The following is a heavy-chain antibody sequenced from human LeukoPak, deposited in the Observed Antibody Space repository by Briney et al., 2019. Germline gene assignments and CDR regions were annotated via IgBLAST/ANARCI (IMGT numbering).Heavy chain of an antibody. J-gene: IGHJ3*02. D-gene: IGHD3-10*01. CDR2: ISAYNGNT. Sequence: ASVTVSCKASGYTFTSYGISWVQQAPGQGLEWMGWISAYNGNTNYAQKLQGRVTMTTDTSTSTAYMELRSLRSDDTAVYYCAHAVTSDAFDIWGQGTMVTVSS. V-gene: IGHV1-18*01. CDR1: GYTFTSYG. CDR3: AHAVTSDAFDI.